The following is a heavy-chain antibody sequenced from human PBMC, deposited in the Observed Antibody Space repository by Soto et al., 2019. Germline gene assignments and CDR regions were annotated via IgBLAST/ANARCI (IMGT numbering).Heavy chain of an antibody. V-gene: IGHV3-23*01. J-gene: IGHJ4*02. D-gene: IGHD6-19*01. CDR2: ITGSGGGT. CDR3: AKGGITVADYYFDY. CDR1: GFTFSSYA. Sequence: EVQLLESGGGLVQPGGPLRLSCAASGFTFSSYAMSWVRQAPGKGLEWVSAITGSGGGTYYADSVKGRFTISRDNSKNTLYLQMNSLRAEDTAVFYCAKGGITVADYYFDYWGQGTLVTVSS.